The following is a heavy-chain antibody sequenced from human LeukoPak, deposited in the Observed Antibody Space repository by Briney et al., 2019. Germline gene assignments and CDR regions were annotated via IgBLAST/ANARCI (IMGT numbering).Heavy chain of an antibody. CDR2: ISYDGSNK. J-gene: IGHJ4*02. D-gene: IGHD4-17*01. CDR1: GFTFSSYA. Sequence: GGSLRLSCAASGFTFSSYAMHWVRQAPGKGLGWVAVISYDGSNKYYADSVKGRFTISRDNSKNTLYLQMNSLRAEDTAVYYCAREHDYGDYGTFDYWGQGTLVTVSS. CDR3: AREHDYGDYGTFDY. V-gene: IGHV3-30*04.